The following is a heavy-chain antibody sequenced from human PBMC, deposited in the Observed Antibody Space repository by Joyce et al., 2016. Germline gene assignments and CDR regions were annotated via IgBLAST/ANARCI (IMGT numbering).Heavy chain of an antibody. Sequence: QVQLQEWGAGLLKPSETLSLTCAVYGGSLSGYYWSWIRQAPGMGLEWIGEVNDSGRTNYNPSLKSRATTSMDTSKNQFSRRLTTVTAADTGVYFCARARRGIILARGEMGEYLQHWGRGTVVIVSS. J-gene: IGHJ1*01. CDR3: ARARRGIILARGEMGEYLQH. V-gene: IGHV4-34*01. CDR1: GGSLSGYY. CDR2: VNDSGRT. D-gene: IGHD3-10*01.